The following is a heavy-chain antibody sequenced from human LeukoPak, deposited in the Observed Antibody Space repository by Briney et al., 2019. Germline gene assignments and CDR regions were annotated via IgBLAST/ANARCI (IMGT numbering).Heavy chain of an antibody. CDR2: IKQDEGEK. CDR1: GFTFSSYW. Sequence: PPGGSLRLSCAVSGFTFSSYWMSWVRQAPGKGLEWVAIIKQDEGEKYYVDSVKGRFTISRDTAKNSLFLQMNSLRAEDTAVYYCARGGIAVAGNFDYWGQGTLVTVSS. J-gene: IGHJ4*02. D-gene: IGHD6-19*01. V-gene: IGHV3-7*04. CDR3: ARGGIAVAGNFDY.